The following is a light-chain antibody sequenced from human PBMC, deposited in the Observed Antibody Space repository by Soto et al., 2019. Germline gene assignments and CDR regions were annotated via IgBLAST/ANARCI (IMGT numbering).Light chain of an antibody. CDR3: LQYNHYPPT. Sequence: IHMTQSPSSPSASVGDRVTITCRASQGIKNELGWYQQKSGLAPKRLIFGATTLQSGVPSRFSGSASGTDFSLIISSLQPEDFATYYCLQYNHYPPTFGQGTKVDIK. CDR1: QGIKNE. V-gene: IGKV1-17*01. CDR2: GAT. J-gene: IGKJ1*01.